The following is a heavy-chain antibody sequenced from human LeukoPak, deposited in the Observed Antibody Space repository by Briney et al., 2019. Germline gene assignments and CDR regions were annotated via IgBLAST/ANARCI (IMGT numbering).Heavy chain of an antibody. J-gene: IGHJ5*02. V-gene: IGHV4-59*12. Sequence: PSETLSLTCTVSGDSIRSYYWSWVRQPPGKGLEWIGYIYYSETANYNPSLKSRVTISVDTSKNQFSLKLSSVTAADTAVYYCARVEGTVSPWFDPWGQGTLVTVSS. D-gene: IGHD1-1*01. CDR2: IYYSETA. CDR3: ARVEGTVSPWFDP. CDR1: GDSIRSYY.